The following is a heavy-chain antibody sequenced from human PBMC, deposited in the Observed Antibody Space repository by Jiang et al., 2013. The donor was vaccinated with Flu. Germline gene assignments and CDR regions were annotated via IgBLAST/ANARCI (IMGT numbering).Heavy chain of an antibody. CDR1: DGSISSGSYY. CDR3: ARSSRGYDILTGFYDAYFDY. V-gene: IGHV4-61*02. D-gene: IGHD3-9*01. J-gene: IGHJ4*02. CDR2: ISTSGNT. Sequence: GPGLVKPSQTLSLTCTVSDGSISSGSYYWSWIRQPAGKGLEWIGLISTSGNTNYNPSLKSRLTISVDTSKNQFSLKLRSVTAADTAVYYCARSSRGYDILTGFYDAYFDYWGPGNPG.